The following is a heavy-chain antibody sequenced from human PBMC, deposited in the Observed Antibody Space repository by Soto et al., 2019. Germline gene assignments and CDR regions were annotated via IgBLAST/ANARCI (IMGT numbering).Heavy chain of an antibody. Sequence: SETLSLTCTVSGGSISSYYWSRIRQPPGKGLEWIGYIYYSGSTYYNPSLKSRVTISVDTSKSQVSLKLSSVTAADTAVYYCAREPYSGSYIDYWGQGTLVTVSS. V-gene: IGHV4-59*12. J-gene: IGHJ4*02. CDR3: AREPYSGSYIDY. CDR1: GGSISSYY. CDR2: IYYSGST. D-gene: IGHD1-26*01.